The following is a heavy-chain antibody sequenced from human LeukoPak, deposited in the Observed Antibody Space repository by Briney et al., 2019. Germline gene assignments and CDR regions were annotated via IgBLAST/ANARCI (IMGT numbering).Heavy chain of an antibody. D-gene: IGHD2-2*01. J-gene: IGHJ3*02. CDR2: INPSGGST. CDR3: ARNCLSTSCHDAFDI. V-gene: IGHV1-46*01. Sequence: ASVKVSCKASGYTFTSYYMHWVRQAPGQGLEWMGIINPSGGSTSYAQKFQGRVTMTRDTSTSTVYMELSSLRSEDTAVYYCARNCLSTSCHDAFDIWGQGTMVTVSS. CDR1: GYTFTSYY.